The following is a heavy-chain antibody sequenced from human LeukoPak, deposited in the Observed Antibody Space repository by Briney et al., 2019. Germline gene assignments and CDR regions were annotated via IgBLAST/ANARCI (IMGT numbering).Heavy chain of an antibody. J-gene: IGHJ4*02. CDR1: GGSISSGDYY. D-gene: IGHD2-15*01. V-gene: IGHV4-30-4*01. Sequence: SETLSLTCTVSGGSISSGDYYWSWIRQPPGKGLEWIGYIYYSGSTYYNPSLKSRVTISVDTSKYQFSLKLSSVTAADTAVYYCARDERRCSGGSCYTNYFDYWGQGTLVTVSS. CDR2: IYYSGST. CDR3: ARDERRCSGGSCYTNYFDY.